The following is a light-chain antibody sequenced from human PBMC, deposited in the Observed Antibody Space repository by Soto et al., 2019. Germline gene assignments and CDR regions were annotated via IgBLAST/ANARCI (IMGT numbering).Light chain of an antibody. CDR2: AAS. CDR1: KSISSY. CDR3: QQSYSTLTST. V-gene: IGKV1-39*01. J-gene: IGKJ1*01. Sequence: DLQMTQSPSSLSASVGDRVTITCRASKSISSYLNWYQQKPGKAPKLLIYAASSLQSGVPSRFSGSGSGTDSTRTISSLQPEDFATYYCQQSYSTLTSTFGQGTKVDIK.